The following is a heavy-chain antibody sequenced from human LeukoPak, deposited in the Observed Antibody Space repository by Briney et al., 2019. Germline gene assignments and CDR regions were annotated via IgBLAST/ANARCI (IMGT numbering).Heavy chain of an antibody. CDR2: IYTSGST. J-gene: IGHJ5*02. CDR3: ARQHGVYYDILSCYLRPNNCFDP. D-gene: IGHD3-9*01. CDR1: GGSISSYY. Sequence: PSETLSLTCTVSGGSISSYYWSWIRQPPGKGLEWIGYIYTSGSTNYNPSLKSRVTISVDTSKNQFSLKLSSVTAADTAVYYCARQHGVYYDILSCYLRPNNCFDPWGEGTLVTVSS. V-gene: IGHV4-4*09.